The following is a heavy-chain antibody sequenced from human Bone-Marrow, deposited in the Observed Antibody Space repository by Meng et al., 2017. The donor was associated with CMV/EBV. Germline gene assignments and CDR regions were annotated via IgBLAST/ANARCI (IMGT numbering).Heavy chain of an antibody. CDR2: IYYSGST. Sequence: SETLSLTCAVYGGSFSGYYWNWIRQPPGKGLEWIGYIYYSGSTYYNPSLKSRVTISVDTSKNQFSLKLSSVTAADTAVYYCARVALTYYDFWSGFDRGWFDPWGQGTLITVSS. D-gene: IGHD3-3*01. J-gene: IGHJ5*02. V-gene: IGHV4-34*01. CDR3: ARVALTYYDFWSGFDRGWFDP. CDR1: GGSFSGYY.